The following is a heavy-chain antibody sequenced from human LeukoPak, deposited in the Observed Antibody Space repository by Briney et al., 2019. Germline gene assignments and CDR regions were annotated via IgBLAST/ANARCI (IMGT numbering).Heavy chain of an antibody. CDR3: ARGPRYSGYDLNY. Sequence: PSETLSLTCAVYGGSFSGYYWSWLRQPPGKGLEWIGEINHSGSTNYNPSLKSRVTISVATSKNQFSLKLSSVTAADTAVYYCARGPRYSGYDLNYWGQGTLVTVSS. J-gene: IGHJ4*02. CDR2: INHSGST. D-gene: IGHD5-12*01. CDR1: GGSFSGYY. V-gene: IGHV4-34*01.